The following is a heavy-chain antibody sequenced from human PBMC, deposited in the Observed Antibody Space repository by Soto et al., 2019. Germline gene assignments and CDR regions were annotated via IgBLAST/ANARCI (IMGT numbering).Heavy chain of an antibody. CDR3: AREGNHYYDSSGYIDY. Sequence: GGSLGLSCAASGLRFCSYGVHWVRKDPGKGLEWVAVIWYDGSNKYYADSVKGRFTISRDNSKNTLYLQMNSLRAEDTAVYYCAREGNHYYDSSGYIDYWGQGTLVTVSS. D-gene: IGHD3-22*01. V-gene: IGHV3-33*01. CDR1: GLRFCSYG. J-gene: IGHJ4*02. CDR2: IWYDGSNK.